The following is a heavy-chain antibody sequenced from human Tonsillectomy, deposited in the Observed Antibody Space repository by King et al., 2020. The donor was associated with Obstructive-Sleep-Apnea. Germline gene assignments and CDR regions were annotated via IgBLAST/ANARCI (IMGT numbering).Heavy chain of an antibody. V-gene: IGHV3-33*06. D-gene: IGHD6-6*01. CDR2: IWYDGSNK. J-gene: IGHJ4*02. CDR1: GFTFSIYG. Sequence: QLVQSGGGVVQPGRSLRLSCAASGFTFSIYGMHWVRQAPGKGLEWVAVIWYDGSNKYYADSVKGRFNISRDNSKNTLYLKMNSLRAEDTAVCYCAKGPPPGSSIAAYNWGQGTLVTVSS. CDR3: AKGPPPGSSIAAYN.